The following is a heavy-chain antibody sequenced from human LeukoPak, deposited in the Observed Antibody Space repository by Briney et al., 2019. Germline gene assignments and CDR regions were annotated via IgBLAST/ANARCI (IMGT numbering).Heavy chain of an antibody. Sequence: SETLSLTCTVPGGSISSYYWSWIRQPPGKGLEWIGYIYYSGSTNYNPSLKSRVTISVDTSKNQFSLKLSSVTAADTAVYYCARVGATSYWYFDLWGRGTLVTVSS. CDR3: ARVGATSYWYFDL. CDR2: IYYSGST. J-gene: IGHJ2*01. D-gene: IGHD1-26*01. V-gene: IGHV4-59*01. CDR1: GGSISSYY.